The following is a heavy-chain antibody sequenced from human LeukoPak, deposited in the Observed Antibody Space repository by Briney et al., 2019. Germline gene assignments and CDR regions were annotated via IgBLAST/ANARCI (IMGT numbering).Heavy chain of an antibody. CDR3: ARDKAYGMDV. CDR1: GFTINGYW. V-gene: IGHV3-74*01. CDR2: INGDGSSI. Sequence: GGSLRLSCAASGFTINGYWLHWVRHAPGKGLVWVSHINGDGSSISYADSVKGRVTISRDNTKNKLYLQMNGLRDEDTAVYYCARDKAYGMDVWGQGTTVTVSS. J-gene: IGHJ6*02.